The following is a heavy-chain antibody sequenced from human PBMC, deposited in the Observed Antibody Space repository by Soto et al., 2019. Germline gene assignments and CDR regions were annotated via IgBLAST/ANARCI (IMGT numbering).Heavy chain of an antibody. V-gene: IGHV3-30-3*01. CDR1: GFTFSSYA. Sequence: QVQLVESGGGVVQPGRSLRLSCAASGFTFSSYAMHWVRQAPGKGLEWVAVISYDGSNKYYADSVKGRFTISRDNSKSTLYLQMNSLRAEDTAVYYCARVGYSSGDAYYYYGMDVWGQGTTVTVSS. D-gene: IGHD6-19*01. J-gene: IGHJ6*02. CDR2: ISYDGSNK. CDR3: ARVGYSSGDAYYYYGMDV.